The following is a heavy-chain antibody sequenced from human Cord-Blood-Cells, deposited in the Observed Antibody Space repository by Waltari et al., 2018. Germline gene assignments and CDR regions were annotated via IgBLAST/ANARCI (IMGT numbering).Heavy chain of an antibody. CDR3: ARGRSSFFDY. J-gene: IGHJ4*02. Sequence: EVQLVESGGGLVQPGGSLRLSCAASGFTFSSYWMSWVRQAPGKGLEWGANIKQDGREKYYVDSVKGRVTISRDNAKNSLYLQMNSLRAEDTAVYYCARGRSSFFDYWGQGTLVTVSS. V-gene: IGHV3-7*01. CDR1: GFTFSSYW. D-gene: IGHD6-6*01. CDR2: IKQDGREK.